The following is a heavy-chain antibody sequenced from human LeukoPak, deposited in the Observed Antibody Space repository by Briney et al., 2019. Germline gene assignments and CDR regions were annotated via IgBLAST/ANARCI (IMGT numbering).Heavy chain of an antibody. D-gene: IGHD6-13*01. CDR2: INHSGST. CDR1: GGSFSGYY. CDR3: ARDGSSSWSLRGYNWFDP. V-gene: IGHV4-34*01. Sequence: SETLSLTCAVYGGSFSGYYWSWIRQPPGKGLEWIGEINHSGSTNYNPSLKSRVTISVDTSKNQFSLKLSSVTAADTAVYYCARDGSSSWSLRGYNWFDPWGQGTLVTVSS. J-gene: IGHJ5*02.